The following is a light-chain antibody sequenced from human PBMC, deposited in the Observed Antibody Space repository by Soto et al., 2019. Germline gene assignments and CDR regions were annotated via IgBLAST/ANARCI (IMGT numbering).Light chain of an antibody. CDR3: SSYSSIPPHVL. V-gene: IGLV2-14*01. J-gene: IGLJ2*01. Sequence: QSVLTQPASVSGSPGQSITISCSGTNSDIGSYDYVSWYQHHPGTAPQLIIFEVTYRYSGVSGRFSASKSVNTASLTISGLQPEDEAVYYCSSYSSIPPHVLFGGGTKLTVL. CDR1: NSDIGSYDY. CDR2: EVT.